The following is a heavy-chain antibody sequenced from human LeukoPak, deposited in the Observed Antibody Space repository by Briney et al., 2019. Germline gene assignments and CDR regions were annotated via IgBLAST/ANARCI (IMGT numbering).Heavy chain of an antibody. D-gene: IGHD4-17*01. V-gene: IGHV3-30*18. Sequence: GGSLRLSCAASGFTFSSYDMHWVRQAPGKGLEWVAVISHDGGNEKYADSVKGRFTISRDNSKNTLYLQMNSLRAEDTAVYYCAKAFYGDYLDYWGQGTLVTVSS. CDR2: ISHDGGNE. CDR1: GFTFSSYD. J-gene: IGHJ4*02. CDR3: AKAFYGDYLDY.